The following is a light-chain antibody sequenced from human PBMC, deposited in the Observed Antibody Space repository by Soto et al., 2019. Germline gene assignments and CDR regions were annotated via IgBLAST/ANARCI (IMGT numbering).Light chain of an antibody. Sequence: EIVMTQSPATLSVSPGERVTLSCRASQSVGSNLAWYQKKPGQAPRLLIYSAATRATGIPARFSGSGSGTEFTLTISSLQSEDFGVDYCQQYTKRGTFGQGTKVEIK. V-gene: IGKV3-15*01. CDR1: QSVGSN. J-gene: IGKJ1*01. CDR2: SAA. CDR3: QQYTKRGT.